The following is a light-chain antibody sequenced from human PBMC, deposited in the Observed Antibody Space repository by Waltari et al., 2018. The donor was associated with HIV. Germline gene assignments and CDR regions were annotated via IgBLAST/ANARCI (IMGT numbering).Light chain of an antibody. V-gene: IGKV3-15*01. Sequence: ETVLTHSPATLSVCPRARATLSCRASQRVSSSLSWYQQKPGQDPRLLIYDASTRLNGTPTRFSGSGAGTEFTLTISGLQSEDAAVYYCQQYNNWPPATFGQGTRLEIK. CDR1: QRVSSS. CDR2: DAS. J-gene: IGKJ5*01. CDR3: QQYNNWPPAT.